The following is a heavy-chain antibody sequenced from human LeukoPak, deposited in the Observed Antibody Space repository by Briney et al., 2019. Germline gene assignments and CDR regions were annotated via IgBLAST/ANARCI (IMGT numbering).Heavy chain of an antibody. D-gene: IGHD6-19*01. CDR2: ISYSGTT. J-gene: IGHJ2*01. CDR3: ARDTSGWDGSWYFDL. Sequence: SETLSLTCIVSGGSISSYFWSWIRQPPGKGLEWIGYISYSGTTNYNPSLKSRVTMSIDTSKNQFSLKLSSVTAADTAVYYCARDTSGWDGSWYFDLWGRGTLVSVSS. CDR1: GGSISSYF. V-gene: IGHV4-59*01.